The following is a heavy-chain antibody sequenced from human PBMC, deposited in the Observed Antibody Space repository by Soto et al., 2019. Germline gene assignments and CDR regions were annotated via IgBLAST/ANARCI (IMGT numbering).Heavy chain of an antibody. J-gene: IGHJ5*02. CDR3: ARALPVAKGGFDP. V-gene: IGHV3-53*01. Sequence: SCAASGFTVSNTYMTWVRQPPGKGLECVSVIYTAGGTNYADSVKGRFIFSRDNSKNTLYLQMNSLRAEDTAVYYCARALPVAKGGFDPWGQGTLVTVSS. CDR2: IYTAGGT. D-gene: IGHD2-2*01. CDR1: GFTVSNTY.